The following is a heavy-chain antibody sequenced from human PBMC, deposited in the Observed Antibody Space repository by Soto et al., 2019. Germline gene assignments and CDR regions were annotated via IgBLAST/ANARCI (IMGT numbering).Heavy chain of an antibody. CDR2: ISGRGDEI. D-gene: IGHD3-22*01. CDR3: AKEYYYDSSFDY. Sequence: GGSLRLSCAASGITFSDFAMAWLRQTTGKGLEWVSTISGRGDEIYYADSVKGRFTISRDNSRSTLYLQMNSLRAEDTAVYFCAKEYYYDSSFDYWGQGVLVTVSS. J-gene: IGHJ4*02. V-gene: IGHV3-23*01. CDR1: GITFSDFA.